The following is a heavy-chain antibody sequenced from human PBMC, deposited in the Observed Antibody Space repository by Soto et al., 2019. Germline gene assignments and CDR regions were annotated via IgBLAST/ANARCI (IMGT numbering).Heavy chain of an antibody. CDR1: GYTFTRYY. V-gene: IGHV1-46*01. CDR2: INPSGGST. J-gene: IGHJ5*02. Sequence: ASVKVSCKASGYTFTRYYMRWVRQAPGQGLEWMGIINPSGGSTSYAQKFQGRVTMTRDTSTSTVYMELSSLGSEDTAVYYCARDRSMTTVTNNWFDPWGQGTLVTVSS. D-gene: IGHD4-17*01. CDR3: ARDRSMTTVTNNWFDP.